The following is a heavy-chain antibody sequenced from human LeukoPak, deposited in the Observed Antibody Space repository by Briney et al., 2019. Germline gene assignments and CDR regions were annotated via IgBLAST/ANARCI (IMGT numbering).Heavy chain of an antibody. CDR1: GFTFSSYA. Sequence: GGSLRLSCAASGFTFSSYAMSWVRQAPGKGLEWVSAISGSGGNTYYADSVKGRFTISRDSSKNTLYLQMNSLRAEDTAVYYCAGMIYYYYGMDVWGQGTTVTVSS. CDR2: ISGSGGNT. CDR3: AGMIYYYYGMDV. J-gene: IGHJ6*02. D-gene: IGHD3-16*01. V-gene: IGHV3-23*01.